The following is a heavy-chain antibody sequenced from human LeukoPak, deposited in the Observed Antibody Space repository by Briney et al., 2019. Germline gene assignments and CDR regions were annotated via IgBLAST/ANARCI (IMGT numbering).Heavy chain of an antibody. J-gene: IGHJ6*03. CDR1: GGTFSSYA. CDR2: IIPIFGTA. D-gene: IGHD2-21*01. CDR3: FVGDYYYMDV. V-gene: IGHV1-69*13. Sequence: ASVKVSCKASGGTFSSYAISWVRQAPGQGLEWMGGIIPIFGTANFAQKFQGRVTITADESTSTAYMELSSLRSEDTAVYYCFVGDYYYMDVWGKGTTVTVSS.